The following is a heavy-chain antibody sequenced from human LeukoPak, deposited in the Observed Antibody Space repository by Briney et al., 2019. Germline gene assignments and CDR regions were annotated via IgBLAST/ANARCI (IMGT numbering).Heavy chain of an antibody. CDR3: VRVVGAKGGYFDL. CDR1: GFTFRDYS. CDR2: VSSSATLI. J-gene: IGHJ2*01. Sequence: GGSLRLSCAASGFTFRDYSMSWIRRAPGKGLEWLSFVSSSATLIYYADSLKGRFTISRDNAKNSLSLQMSSLRAEDTAVYYCVRVVGAKGGYFDLWGRGTLVTVSS. V-gene: IGHV3-11*04. D-gene: IGHD1-26*01.